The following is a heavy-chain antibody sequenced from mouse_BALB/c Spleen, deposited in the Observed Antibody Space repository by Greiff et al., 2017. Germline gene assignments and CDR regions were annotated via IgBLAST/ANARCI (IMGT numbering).Heavy chain of an antibody. CDR1: GFTFSSYA. CDR2: LSSGGST. V-gene: IGHV5-6-5*01. J-gene: IGHJ2*01. Sequence: EVQVVESGGGLVKPGGSLKLSCAASGFTFSSYAMSWVRQTPEKRLEWVASLSSGGSTYYPDSVKGRFTIARDNARNILYLQMSSLRSEDTAMYYCARASGYDDYFDYWGQGTTLTVSS. D-gene: IGHD2-14*01. CDR3: ARASGYDDYFDY.